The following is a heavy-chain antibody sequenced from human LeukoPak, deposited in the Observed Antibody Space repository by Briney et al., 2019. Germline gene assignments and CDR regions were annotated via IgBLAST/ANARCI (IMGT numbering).Heavy chain of an antibody. CDR1: GFTFYDYA. J-gene: IGHJ5*02. CDR2: ISWNSGSI. V-gene: IGHV3-9*01. D-gene: IGHD3-9*01. Sequence: PGGSLRLSCAASGFTFYDYAMHWVRQAPGKGLEWVSGISWNSGSIGYADSVKGRFTISRDNAKNSLYLQMNRLRAEDTALYYCAKDVSDWARFWFYPWGPGTLVTVSS. CDR3: AKDVSDWARFWFYP.